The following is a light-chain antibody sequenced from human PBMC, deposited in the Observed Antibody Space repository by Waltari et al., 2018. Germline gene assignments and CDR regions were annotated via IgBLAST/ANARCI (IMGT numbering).Light chain of an antibody. CDR3: QSYDTSLSVV. Sequence: QSVLTQPPSVSGAPGQRVTISCTGSGSNIGAGYDVHWYQQLPRAAPKLLIDGSNSRWLGVPDRFFGSTSGTIASLAITGLQAEDEADYYCQSYDTSLSVVFGGGTKLTVL. CDR2: GSN. CDR1: GSNIGAGYD. J-gene: IGLJ3*02. V-gene: IGLV1-40*01.